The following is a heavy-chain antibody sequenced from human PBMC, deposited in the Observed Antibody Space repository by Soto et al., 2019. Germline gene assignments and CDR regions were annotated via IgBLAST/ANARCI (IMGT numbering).Heavy chain of an antibody. D-gene: IGHD3-10*01. CDR1: GGTFSSYT. V-gene: IGHV1-69*02. CDR3: ARGPLVRGDWFDP. J-gene: IGHJ5*02. CDR2: IIPILGIA. Sequence: QVQLVQSGAEVKKPGSSVKVSCKASGGTFSSYTISWVRQAPGQGLEWMGRIIPILGIANYAQKFQGRVTLTADKSTSTAYMELSSLRSEDTAVYYCARGPLVRGDWFDPWGQGTLVTVSS.